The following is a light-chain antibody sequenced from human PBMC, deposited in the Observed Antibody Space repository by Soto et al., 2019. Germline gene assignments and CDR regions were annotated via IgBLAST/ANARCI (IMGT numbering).Light chain of an antibody. CDR3: QQYGSSPWT. CDR1: QSVSSSY. V-gene: IGKV3-20*01. J-gene: IGKJ1*01. Sequence: EIVLTQSPVTRSLSPGERATLSCRASQSVSSSYLAWYQQKPGQAPRLLIYGASSRATGIPDRFSGSGSGTDFTLTISRLEPEDFAVYYCQQYGSSPWTFGQGTKVDIK. CDR2: GAS.